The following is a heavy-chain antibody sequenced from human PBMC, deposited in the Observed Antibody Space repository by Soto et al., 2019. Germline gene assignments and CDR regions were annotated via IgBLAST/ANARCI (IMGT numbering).Heavy chain of an antibody. CDR3: ARFSTTWDFDY. D-gene: IGHD6-13*01. V-gene: IGHV3-33*01. Sequence: LRLSCVASGFTFTNYGMHWVRQAPGKGLEWVAVIWHDESNKFYGEAVKGRFTISRDISKNTVYLQMDSLRAEDTAVYFCARFSTTWDFDYWGQGTLVTVSS. CDR1: GFTFTNYG. CDR2: IWHDESNK. J-gene: IGHJ4*02.